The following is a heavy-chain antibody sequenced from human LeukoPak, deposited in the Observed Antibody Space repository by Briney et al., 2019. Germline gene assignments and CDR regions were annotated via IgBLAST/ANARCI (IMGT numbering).Heavy chain of an antibody. V-gene: IGHV3-30*14. CDR1: GFTFSSYA. J-gene: IGHJ6*02. CDR3: ARAPGYSYGKGGSEAYYYYYGMDV. D-gene: IGHD5-18*01. CDR2: ISYDGSNK. Sequence: GGSLRLSCAASGFTFSSYAMHWVRQAPGKGLEWVAVISYDGSNKYYADSVKGRFTISRDNSKNTLYLQMNSLRAEDTAVYYCARAPGYSYGKGGSEAYYYYYGMDVWGQGTTVTVSS.